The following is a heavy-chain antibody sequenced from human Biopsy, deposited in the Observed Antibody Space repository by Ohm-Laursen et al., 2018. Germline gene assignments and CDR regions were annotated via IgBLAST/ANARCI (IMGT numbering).Heavy chain of an antibody. CDR1: GDSISSYY. V-gene: IGHV4-59*01. CDR3: ARDRGYYSDRTVPGYFDL. J-gene: IGHJ2*01. D-gene: IGHD3-22*01. CDR2: DYYTGST. Sequence: SVTLSLTCAVSGDSISSYYWSWIRQPPGKGPEWIGYDYYTGSTDYNPSLQSRVTISVDTSKNHFSLRLRSVTPADTAIYCARDRGYYSDRTVPGYFDLWGRGTLVTVSS.